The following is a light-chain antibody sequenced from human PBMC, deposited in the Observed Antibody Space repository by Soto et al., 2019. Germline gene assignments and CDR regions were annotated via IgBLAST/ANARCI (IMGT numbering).Light chain of an antibody. J-gene: IGKJ1*01. CDR2: GAS. V-gene: IGKV3-20*01. Sequence: VVNKSTGTVPLSAGERATLSCTASQSVSSSYLAWYQQKHGQAPRLLIYGASSRATGIPDRFSGSGSGTDLTTANSRLEPEDVAVYYCQQYGRPVGTCGQGTKVDIK. CDR3: QQYGRPVGT. CDR1: QSVSSSY.